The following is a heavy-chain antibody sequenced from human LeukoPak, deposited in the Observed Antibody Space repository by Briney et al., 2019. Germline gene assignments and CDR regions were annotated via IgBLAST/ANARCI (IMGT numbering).Heavy chain of an antibody. CDR2: INHSGST. D-gene: IGHD3-22*01. J-gene: IGHJ4*02. Sequence: NPSETLSLTCTVSGGSISSYYWSWIRQPPGKGLEWIGEINHSGSTNYNPSLKSRVTISVDTSKNQFSLKLSSVTAADTAVYYCAGSSGYYPRPYYFDYWGQGTLVTVSS. CDR3: AGSSGYYPRPYYFDY. CDR1: GGSISSYY. V-gene: IGHV4-34*01.